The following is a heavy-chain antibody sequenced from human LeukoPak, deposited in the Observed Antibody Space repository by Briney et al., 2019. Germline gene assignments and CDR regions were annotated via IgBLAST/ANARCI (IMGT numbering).Heavy chain of an antibody. V-gene: IGHV4-34*01. Sequence: PSETLSLTCAVYGGSFSGYYWSWIRQPPGKGLEWIGEINHSGSTNYNPSLKSRVTILVDTSKNQFSLKLSSVTAADTAVYYCARARGGRGYSYGLFDYWGQGTLVTVSS. J-gene: IGHJ4*02. CDR3: ARARGGRGYSYGLFDY. CDR2: INHSGST. D-gene: IGHD5-18*01. CDR1: GGSFSGYY.